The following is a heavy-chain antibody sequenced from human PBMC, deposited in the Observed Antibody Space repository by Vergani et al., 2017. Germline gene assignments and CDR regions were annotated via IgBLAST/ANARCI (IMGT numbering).Heavy chain of an antibody. CDR2: IYYSGST. J-gene: IGHJ4*02. Sequence: QVQLQESGPGLVKPSQTLSLTCTVSGASINNDFYYWHWIRQPAGKGLEWIGYIYYSGSTNYNPSLKSRVTISVDTSKNQFSLKLSSVTAADTAVYYCARAPALDYWGQGTLVTVSS. CDR3: ARAPALDY. CDR1: GASINNDFYY. D-gene: IGHD2-2*01. V-gene: IGHV4-61*10.